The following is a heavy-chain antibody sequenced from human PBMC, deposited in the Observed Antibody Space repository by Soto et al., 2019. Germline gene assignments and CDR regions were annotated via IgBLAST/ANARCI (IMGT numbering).Heavy chain of an antibody. CDR3: ATSPHAVDIVATGPGGYFDY. V-gene: IGHV1-69*06. CDR2: IIPIFGTA. J-gene: IGHJ4*02. CDR1: GGTFSSYA. D-gene: IGHD5-12*01. Sequence: QVQLVQSGAEVKKPGSSVKVSCKASGGTFSSYAISWVRQAPGQGLEWMGGIIPIFGTANYAQKFQGRVTITADKSTSTAYMELSSLRSEDTAVYYCATSPHAVDIVATGPGGYFDYWGQGTLVTVSS.